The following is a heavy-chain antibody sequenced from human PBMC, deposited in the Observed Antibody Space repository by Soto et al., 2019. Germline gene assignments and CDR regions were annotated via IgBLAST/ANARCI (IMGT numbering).Heavy chain of an antibody. V-gene: IGHV6-1*01. CDR3: AMGKQWLVGYYYGLDV. CDR2: TYYRSKWYN. D-gene: IGHD6-19*01. Sequence: PSQTLSLTCAISGDSVSSNSAAWNWIRQSPSSGLEWLGRTYYRSKWYNDYAVSVKSRITINPDTSRNQFSLQLNSVTPEDTAVYYCAMGKQWLVGYYYGLDVWGQGTTVTVSS. J-gene: IGHJ6*02. CDR1: GDSVSSNSAA.